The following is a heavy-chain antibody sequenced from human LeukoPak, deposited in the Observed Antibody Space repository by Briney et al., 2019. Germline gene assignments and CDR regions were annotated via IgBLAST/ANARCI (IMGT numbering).Heavy chain of an antibody. J-gene: IGHJ4*01. D-gene: IGHD1-1*01. V-gene: IGHV1-18*01. Sequence: ASVTVSCTTSGYTFSNYGISWVRQAPGQGLEWMGWITAYNGNRLYAQRFQGGITLTTDTSTSTSYMELRSLEYDDTAIYYCARDNDKVVDHWGQGTLVTVSS. CDR3: ARDNDKVVDH. CDR1: GYTFSNYG. CDR2: ITAYNGNR.